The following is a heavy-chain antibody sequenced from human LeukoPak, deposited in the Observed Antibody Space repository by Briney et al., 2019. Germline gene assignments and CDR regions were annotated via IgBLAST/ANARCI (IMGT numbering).Heavy chain of an antibody. Sequence: SETLSLTCAVYGGSFSGYYWSWIRQPPGKGLEWIGEINHSGSTNYNPSLKSRVTISVDTSKNQFSPKLSSVTAADTAVYYCARVGPRAFDIWGQGTMVTVSS. V-gene: IGHV4-34*01. CDR1: GGSFSGYY. CDR3: ARVGPRAFDI. J-gene: IGHJ3*02. CDR2: INHSGST.